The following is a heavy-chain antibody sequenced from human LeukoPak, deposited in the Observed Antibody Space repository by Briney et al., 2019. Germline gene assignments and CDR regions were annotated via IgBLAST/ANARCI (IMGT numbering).Heavy chain of an antibody. J-gene: IGHJ4*02. CDR2: IYYSGST. CDR3: ARAGVEGYGDYVVRD. V-gene: IGHV4-59*01. D-gene: IGHD4-17*01. Sequence: SETLSLTCTVSGVSISSYHWTWIRQPPGKGLEWIGYIYYSGSTNYNPSLKSRVTISVDTSKNQFPLKLSSVTAADTAVYYCARAGVEGYGDYVVRDWGQGTLVTVSS. CDR1: GVSISSYH.